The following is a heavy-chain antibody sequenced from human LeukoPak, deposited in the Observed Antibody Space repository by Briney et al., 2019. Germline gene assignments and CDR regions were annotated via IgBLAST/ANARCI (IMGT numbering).Heavy chain of an antibody. J-gene: IGHJ4*02. D-gene: IGHD2-15*01. CDR2: MNPNSGNT. Sequence: ASVKVSCKASGYTFTSYGISWVRQAPGQGLEWMGWMNPNSGNTGYAQKFQGRVTMTRNTSISTAYMELSSLRSEDTAVYYCARGVSRGRPDFDYWGQGTLVTVSS. CDR1: GYTFTSYG. CDR3: ARGVSRGRPDFDY. V-gene: IGHV1-8*02.